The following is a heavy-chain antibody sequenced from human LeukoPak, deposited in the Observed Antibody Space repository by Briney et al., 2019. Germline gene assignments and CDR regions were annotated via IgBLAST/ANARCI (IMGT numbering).Heavy chain of an antibody. CDR3: AGGPRQYYYSGSYHY. V-gene: IGHV3-53*01. CDR2: IYSGGST. J-gene: IGHJ4*02. Sequence: GGSLRLSCAASGFTVSSNYMSWVRQAPGKGLEWVSVIYSGGSTYYADSVKGRFTISRDNSKNTLYLQMNSLRAEDTAVYYCAGGPRQYYYSGSYHYWGQGTLVTVSS. CDR1: GFTVSSNY. D-gene: IGHD3-10*01.